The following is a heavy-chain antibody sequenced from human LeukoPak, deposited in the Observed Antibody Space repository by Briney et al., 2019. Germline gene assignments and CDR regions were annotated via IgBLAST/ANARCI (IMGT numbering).Heavy chain of an antibody. V-gene: IGHV1-2*06. CDR2: INPNSGGT. Sequence: ASVKASCKASGYTFTGYYMHWVRQAPGQGLEWMGRINPNSGGTNYAQKFQGRVTMTRDTSISTAYMELSRLRSDDTAVYYCARDPAGWYYDSSGYSEDYWGQGTLVTVSS. CDR1: GYTFTGYY. CDR3: ARDPAGWYYDSSGYSEDY. J-gene: IGHJ4*02. D-gene: IGHD3-22*01.